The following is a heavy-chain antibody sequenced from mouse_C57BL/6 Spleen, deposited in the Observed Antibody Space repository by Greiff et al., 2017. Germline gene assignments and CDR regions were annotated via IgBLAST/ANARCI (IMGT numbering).Heavy chain of an antibody. Sequence: VQLVESGPELVKPGASVKISCKASGYAFSSSWMNWVKQRPGKGLEWIGRIYPGDGDTNYNGKFKGKATLTADKSSSTAYMQLSSLTSEDSAVYFCARSDYGSSYSWFAYWGQGTLVTVSA. D-gene: IGHD1-1*01. CDR3: ARSDYGSSYSWFAY. J-gene: IGHJ3*01. CDR2: IYPGDGDT. V-gene: IGHV1-82*01. CDR1: GYAFSSSW.